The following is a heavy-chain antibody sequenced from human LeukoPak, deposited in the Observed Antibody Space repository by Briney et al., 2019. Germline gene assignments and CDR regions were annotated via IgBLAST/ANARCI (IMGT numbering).Heavy chain of an antibody. CDR3: ARHQRGFCDGGDCPYYFDH. D-gene: IGHD2-21*02. V-gene: IGHV4-59*08. CDR2: IYYTGDT. J-gene: IGHJ4*02. CDR1: GGSISSYY. Sequence: SETLSLTCTVSGGSISSYYWSWVRQPPGKGLEWIGYIYYTGDTRSNPSLKSRVTLSVDTSKNQFSLRLTSVTAADTAVYYCARHQRGFCDGGDCPYYFDHWGQGTLVTVSS.